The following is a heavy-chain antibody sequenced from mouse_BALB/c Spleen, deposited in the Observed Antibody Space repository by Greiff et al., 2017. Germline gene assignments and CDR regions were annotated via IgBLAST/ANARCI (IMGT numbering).Heavy chain of an antibody. CDR3: ASPYAMDY. CDR1: GFSLTSYG. J-gene: IGHJ4*01. CDR2: IWSGGST. Sequence: QVQLQQSGPGLVQPSQSLSITCTVSGFSLTSYGVHWVRQSPGKGLEWLGVIWSGGSTDYNAALISRLSISKDNSKSQVFFKMNSLQANDTAIYYCASPYAMDYWGQGTSVTVSS. V-gene: IGHV2-2*02.